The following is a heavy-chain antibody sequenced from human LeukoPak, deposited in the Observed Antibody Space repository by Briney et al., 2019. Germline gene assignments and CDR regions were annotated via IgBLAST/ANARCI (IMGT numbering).Heavy chain of an antibody. J-gene: IGHJ5*02. CDR1: GYTFTSYG. V-gene: IGHV1-46*01. CDR2: INPSGGST. Sequence: ASVKVSCKASGYTFTSYGISWVRQAPGQGLEWMGIINPSGGSTSYAQKFQGRVTMTRDMSTSTVYMELSSLRSEDTAVYYCARDTAVAGLNWFDPWGQGTLVTVSS. D-gene: IGHD6-19*01. CDR3: ARDTAVAGLNWFDP.